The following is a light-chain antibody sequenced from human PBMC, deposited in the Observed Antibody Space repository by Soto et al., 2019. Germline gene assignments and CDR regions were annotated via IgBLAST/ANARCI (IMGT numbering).Light chain of an antibody. CDR2: GTS. J-gene: IGKJ2*01. Sequence: EIVLTQSPGTLSLSPGERATLYCRASQTVSSSYLAWYQQKSGQAPRLLIFGTSSRATGIPDRFSGSGSGTVFTLTISRLEPEDFAVYYCQQYGSSRYTFGQGTKLEI. V-gene: IGKV3-20*01. CDR1: QTVSSSY. CDR3: QQYGSSRYT.